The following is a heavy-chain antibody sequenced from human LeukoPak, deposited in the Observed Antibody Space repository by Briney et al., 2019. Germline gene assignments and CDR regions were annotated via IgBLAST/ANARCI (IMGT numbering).Heavy chain of an antibody. CDR3: AGDFHQYCSGSNCYLGY. V-gene: IGHV1-69*04. J-gene: IGHJ4*02. CDR2: IIPIPGIP. CDR1: GGTFSTYS. Sequence: SVKVSCKASGGTFSTYSFHWVRQAPGQGLEWMGRIIPIPGIPDYAQKFRGRVTITADRSTNTVYMELSSLKSEDTAVYFCAGDFHQYCSGSNCYLGYWGQGTLVTVSS. D-gene: IGHD2-15*01.